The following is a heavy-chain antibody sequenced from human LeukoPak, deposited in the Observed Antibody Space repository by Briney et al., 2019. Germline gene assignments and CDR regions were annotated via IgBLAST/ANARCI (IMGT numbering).Heavy chain of an antibody. CDR2: IYTSGST. J-gene: IGHJ5*02. Sequence: SETLSLTCTVSGGSISSGSYYWSWIRQPAGKGLEWIGRIYTSGSTNYNPSLKSRVTISVDTSKNQFSLKLSSVTAAATAVYYRATKARHCSRTSCSWFDPWGQGSLVTVSS. V-gene: IGHV4-61*02. CDR1: GGSISSGSYY. D-gene: IGHD2-2*01. CDR3: ATKARHCSRTSCSWFDP.